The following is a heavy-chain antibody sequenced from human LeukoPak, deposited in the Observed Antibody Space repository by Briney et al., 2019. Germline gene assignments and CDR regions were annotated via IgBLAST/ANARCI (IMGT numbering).Heavy chain of an antibody. Sequence: SETLSLTCAVSGGSISSSNWWSWVRQPPGKGLEWIGEIYHSGSTNYNPSLKSRVTISVDTSKDQFSLKLSSVTAADTAVYYCARRPYYYGSGSARVYYYYGMDVWGKGTTVTVSS. D-gene: IGHD3-10*01. CDR1: GGSISSSNW. V-gene: IGHV4-4*02. CDR2: IYHSGST. J-gene: IGHJ6*04. CDR3: ARRPYYYGSGSARVYYYYGMDV.